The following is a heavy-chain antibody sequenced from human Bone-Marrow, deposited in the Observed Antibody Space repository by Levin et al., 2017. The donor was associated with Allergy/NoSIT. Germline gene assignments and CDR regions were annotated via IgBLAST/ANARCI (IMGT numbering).Heavy chain of an antibody. Sequence: SETLSLTCTVSGGSISGYFWSWIRQPPGKGLEWIGYIYYTANTNYNPSLKSRVTISVDTSKNQFSLKLSSVTAADTAVYYCAREYSSPSHFDNWGQGTLVTVSS. V-gene: IGHV4-59*01. D-gene: IGHD6-6*01. CDR3: AREYSSPSHFDN. CDR2: IYYTANT. J-gene: IGHJ4*02. CDR1: GGSISGYF.